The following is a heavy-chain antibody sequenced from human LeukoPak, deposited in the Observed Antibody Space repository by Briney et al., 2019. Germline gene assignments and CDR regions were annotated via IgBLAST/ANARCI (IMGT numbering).Heavy chain of an antibody. CDR3: ARQGGDFWSGYPHYYMDV. D-gene: IGHD3-3*01. Sequence: PSETLSLTCAVSGYSISSGYYWGWIRQPPGEGLEWIGSIYHSGRTYYNPSLKSRVTISVDTSKNQFSLKLSSVTAADTAVYYCARQGGDFWSGYPHYYMDVWGKGTTVTVSS. CDR2: IYHSGRT. CDR1: GYSISSGYY. V-gene: IGHV4-38-2*01. J-gene: IGHJ6*03.